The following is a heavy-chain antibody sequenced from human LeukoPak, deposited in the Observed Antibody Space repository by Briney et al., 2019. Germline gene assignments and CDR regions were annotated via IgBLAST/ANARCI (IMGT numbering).Heavy chain of an antibody. CDR3: AGTVTTEARQPDY. CDR2: INHSGST. J-gene: IGHJ4*02. Sequence: GSLRLSCAASGFTFSSYAMSWVRQPPGKGLEWIGEINHSGSTNYNPSLKSRVTISVDTSKNQFSLKLSSVTAADTAVYYCAGTVTTEARQPDYWGQGTLVTVSS. D-gene: IGHD4-17*01. CDR1: GFTFSSYA. V-gene: IGHV4-34*08.